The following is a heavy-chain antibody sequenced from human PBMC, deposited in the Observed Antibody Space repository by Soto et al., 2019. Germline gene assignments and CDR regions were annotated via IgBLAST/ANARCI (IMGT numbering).Heavy chain of an antibody. CDR3: TVLRYFDPSDY. J-gene: IGHJ4*02. CDR2: ISGSGGST. CDR1: GFTFSSYA. V-gene: IGHV3-23*01. D-gene: IGHD3-9*01. Sequence: GGSLRLSCAASGFTFSSYAMSWVRQAPGKGLEWVSAISGSGGSTYYADTVKGRFTISRDNSKNTLYLKMNSLRAEDTAVYYCTVLRYFDPSDYWGQGTLVTVSS.